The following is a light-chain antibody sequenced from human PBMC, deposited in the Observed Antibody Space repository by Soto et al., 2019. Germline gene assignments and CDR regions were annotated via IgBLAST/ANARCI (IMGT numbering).Light chain of an antibody. CDR1: STDVGGYNY. V-gene: IGLV2-14*01. J-gene: IGLJ1*01. Sequence: QSVLTQPASVSGSPGQSITISCTGTSTDVGGYNYVSWYQQHPGKAPKLIIYEVSNRPSGASNRFSGSKSGNTASLTISGLQAEDEADYYCSSYTSSSTYVFGNGTKVTVL. CDR3: SSYTSSSTYV. CDR2: EVS.